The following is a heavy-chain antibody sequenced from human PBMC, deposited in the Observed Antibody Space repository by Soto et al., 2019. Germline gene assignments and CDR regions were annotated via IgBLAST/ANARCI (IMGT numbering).Heavy chain of an antibody. D-gene: IGHD2-15*01. CDR1: WFPFCNYA. Sequence: GGALRLFCAAPWFPFCNYAIHWACQASGDGLECVSGISGSGDNTYYADSVKGRFTISRDNSKNTLYLQMNTLRVEDTADYYCAKGGPFVVANGPLDPWGQGTLVTVSS. CDR2: ISGSGDNT. CDR3: AKGGPFVVANGPLDP. J-gene: IGHJ5*02. V-gene: IGHV3-23*01.